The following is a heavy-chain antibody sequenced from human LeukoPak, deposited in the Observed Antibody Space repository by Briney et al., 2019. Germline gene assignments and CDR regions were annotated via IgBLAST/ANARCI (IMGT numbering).Heavy chain of an antibody. CDR2: INPNSGGT. Sequence: ASVKVSCKASGYTFTGYYMHWVRQAPGQGLEWMGWINPNSGGTNYAQKFQGRVTMTRDTSISTAYMELSRLRSDDTAVYYCAREESGGSGWYNYYGMDVWGQGTTVTVSS. CDR3: AREESGGSGWYNYYGMDV. V-gene: IGHV1-2*02. CDR1: GYTFTGYY. J-gene: IGHJ6*02. D-gene: IGHD6-19*01.